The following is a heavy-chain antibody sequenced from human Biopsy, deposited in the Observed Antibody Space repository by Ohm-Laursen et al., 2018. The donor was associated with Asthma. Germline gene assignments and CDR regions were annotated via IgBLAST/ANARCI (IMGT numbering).Heavy chain of an antibody. CDR3: PKDVFPGWEVRRGPDY. Sequence: SSLRLSCAASGFTFSNYGMHWVRQAPRKRLEWVAVIAFDLSNKDFADSAEGRFTISRDNSKNTMYLEMNSLRAEDTAEYYCPKDVFPGWEVRRGPDYWGQGTLVTVSA. V-gene: IGHV3-30*18. D-gene: IGHD1-26*01. CDR2: IAFDLSNK. J-gene: IGHJ4*02. CDR1: GFTFSNYG.